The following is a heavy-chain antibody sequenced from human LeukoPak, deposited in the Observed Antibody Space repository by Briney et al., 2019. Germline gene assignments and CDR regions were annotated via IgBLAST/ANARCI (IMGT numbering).Heavy chain of an antibody. CDR3: ARALGQSPRSY. CDR1: GFTFSSYE. V-gene: IGHV3-48*03. D-gene: IGHD6-6*01. Sequence: GGSLRLSCAASGFTFSSYEMNWVRQAPGKGLEWVSYISSSGSTIYYADSVKGRFTISRDNAKNSLYLQMNSLRAEDTAVYYCARALGQSPRSYWGQGTLVTVSS. J-gene: IGHJ4*02. CDR2: ISSSGSTI.